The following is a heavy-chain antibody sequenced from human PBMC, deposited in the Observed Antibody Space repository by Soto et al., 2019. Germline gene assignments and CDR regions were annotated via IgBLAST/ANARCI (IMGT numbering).Heavy chain of an antibody. D-gene: IGHD2-8*01. CDR1: GFTFSSYG. CDR3: AKSFVPGLSSIYRMDV. Sequence: GGSLSLSCQASGFTFSSYGMHWVRQAPGRGLEWVAVISYNGSHKYYADSVRGRFTISRDNSKTTLYLQMNSPRAEDTAVYYCAKSFVPGLSSIYRMDVWGQGTTVTVSS. J-gene: IGHJ6*02. CDR2: ISYNGSHK. V-gene: IGHV3-30*18.